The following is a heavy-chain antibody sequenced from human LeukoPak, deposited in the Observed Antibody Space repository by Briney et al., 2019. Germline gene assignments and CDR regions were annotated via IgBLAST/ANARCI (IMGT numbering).Heavy chain of an antibody. CDR3: AVRGYCSSTSCPPTINYYYYYMDV. D-gene: IGHD2-2*01. Sequence: GGSLRLYCATSGFSFSHYGMHWVRQAPGKGLEWVAFIRYDGSNKYYADSVKGRFTISRDNSKNTLYLQMNSLRAEDTAVYYCAVRGYCSSTSCPPTINYYYYYMDVWGKGTTVTVSS. CDR1: GFSFSHYG. J-gene: IGHJ6*03. V-gene: IGHV3-30*02. CDR2: IRYDGSNK.